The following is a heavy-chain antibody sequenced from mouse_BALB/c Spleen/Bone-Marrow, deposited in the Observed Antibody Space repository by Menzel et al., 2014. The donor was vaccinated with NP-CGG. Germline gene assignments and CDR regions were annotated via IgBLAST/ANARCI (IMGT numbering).Heavy chain of an antibody. V-gene: IGHV1-9*01. Sequence: QVQLQQPGAELMKPGASVKISCKATGYTFSSYWIEWVKQRPGHGLEWIGEILPGSGTTNYNENFKGKATFTADTSSNTAYMQLSSLTSEDSAVYYCARDYRYDGAMDYWGQGTSVTVSS. D-gene: IGHD2-14*01. CDR3: ARDYRYDGAMDY. J-gene: IGHJ4*01. CDR1: GYTFSSYW. CDR2: ILPGSGTT.